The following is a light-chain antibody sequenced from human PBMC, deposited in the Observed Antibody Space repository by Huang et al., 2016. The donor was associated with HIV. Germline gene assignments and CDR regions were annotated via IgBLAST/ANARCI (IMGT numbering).Light chain of an antibody. CDR2: AAS. CDR3: QQTYSTFWT. V-gene: IGKV1-39*01. Sequence: DIQMTQSPSSLSASVGDRVTITCRASQSIDTYLNWYQQKPGKAPNLLIYAASRLQSGVPLRFSGSGSGTDFTLTITSLQPEDFATYYCQQTYSTFWTFGQGTKVEIK. J-gene: IGKJ1*01. CDR1: QSIDTY.